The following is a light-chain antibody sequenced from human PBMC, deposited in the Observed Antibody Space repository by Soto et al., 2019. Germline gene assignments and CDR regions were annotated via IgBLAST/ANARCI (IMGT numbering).Light chain of an antibody. CDR1: QSVSGY. Sequence: ELVLTQSPATLSLSPGERATLXXRASQSVSGYLAWYQQKPGQAPRVXIDEASNRATGSPARFSGSGAGTEFTLTISSLQPEDFATYYCQQANIFPFTFGAGTKVDIK. CDR3: QQANIFPFT. CDR2: EAS. J-gene: IGKJ4*01. V-gene: IGKV3-11*01.